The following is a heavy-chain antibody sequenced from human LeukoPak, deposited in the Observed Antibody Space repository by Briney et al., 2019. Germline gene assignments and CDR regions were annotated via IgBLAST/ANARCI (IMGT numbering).Heavy chain of an antibody. CDR2: IYYSGST. CDR3: ARNQYYYGSGSYYRVSFHYFDY. Sequence: SETLSLTCTVSGGSISSYYWSWIRQPPGKGLEWIGYIYYSGSTNYNPPLKSRVTISVDTSKNQFSLKLSSVTAADTAVYYCARNQYYYGSGSYYRVSFHYFDYWGQGTLVTVSS. CDR1: GGSISSYY. J-gene: IGHJ4*02. V-gene: IGHV4-59*01. D-gene: IGHD3-10*01.